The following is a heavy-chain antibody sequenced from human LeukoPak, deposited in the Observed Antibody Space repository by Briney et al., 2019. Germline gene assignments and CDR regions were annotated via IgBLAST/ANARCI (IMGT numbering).Heavy chain of an antibody. CDR3: ARTTEGGYTYDYFYYYYMDV. CDR2: INHSGST. CDR1: GGSFSGYY. V-gene: IGHV4-34*01. J-gene: IGHJ6*03. D-gene: IGHD5-18*01. Sequence: SETLSLTCAVYGGSFSGYYWSWIRPPPGNGLEWIGEINHSGSTNYNPSLKSRVTISVDSSKNQFSLKLSSVTAADTAVYYCARTTEGGYTYDYFYYYYMDVWGKGTTVTISS.